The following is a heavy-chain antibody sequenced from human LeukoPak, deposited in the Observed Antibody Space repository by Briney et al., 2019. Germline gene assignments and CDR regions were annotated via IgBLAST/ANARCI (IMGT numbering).Heavy chain of an antibody. CDR3: ARAPKFIVATIRRVEGYWFDP. V-gene: IGHV1-8*01. J-gene: IGHJ5*02. CDR1: GYTFTSYD. D-gene: IGHD5-12*01. Sequence: ASVKVSCKASGYTFTSYDINWVRQATGQGLEWMGWMNPNSGDTGYAQKFQGRVTMTRNTSISTAYMELSSLRSEDTAVYYCARAPKFIVATIRRVEGYWFDPWGQGTLVTVSS. CDR2: MNPNSGDT.